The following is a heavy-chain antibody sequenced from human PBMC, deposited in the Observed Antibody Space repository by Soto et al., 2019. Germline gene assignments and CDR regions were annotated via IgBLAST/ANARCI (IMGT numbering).Heavy chain of an antibody. CDR3: ARHSSGSSWLSKYNWFDP. V-gene: IGHV5-10-1*01. D-gene: IGHD6-13*01. CDR1: GYSFTSYW. CDR2: IDPSDSYT. Sequence: PGESLKISCNGSGYSFTSYWIRWVRQMPGKGLEWMGRIDPSDSYTNYSASFQGHVTISADKSISTAYLQWSSLKASDTAMYYCARHSSGSSWLSKYNWFDPWGQGTLVTVSS. J-gene: IGHJ5*02.